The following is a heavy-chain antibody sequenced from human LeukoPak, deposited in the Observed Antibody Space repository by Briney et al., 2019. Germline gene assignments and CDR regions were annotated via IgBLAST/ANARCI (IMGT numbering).Heavy chain of an antibody. J-gene: IGHJ3*01. V-gene: IGHV4-4*07. CDR2: IYTSGST. Sequence: SETLSLTCTVSGGSISSYYWSWIRQPAGKGLEWIGRIYTSGSTNYNPSLESRVTMSVDTSKNQFSLKLSSVTAADTAVYYCAREGTYYYDSSGYHTWGQGTMVTVSS. D-gene: IGHD3-22*01. CDR3: AREGTYYYDSSGYHT. CDR1: GGSISSYY.